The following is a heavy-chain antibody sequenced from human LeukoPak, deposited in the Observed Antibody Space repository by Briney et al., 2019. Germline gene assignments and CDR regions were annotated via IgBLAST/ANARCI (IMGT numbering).Heavy chain of an antibody. J-gene: IGHJ4*02. CDR1: GASISSSIYY. CDR2: IYYSGST. CDR3: ARHYYGSGRRDY. Sequence: SETLSLTCTVSGASISSSIYYWGWIRQPPGKGLEWIGSIYYSGSTYYNPSLKSRVTISVDTSENQFSLKLTSVAAADTALYYCARHYYGSGRRDYWGQGTLVTVSS. D-gene: IGHD3-10*01. V-gene: IGHV4-39*01.